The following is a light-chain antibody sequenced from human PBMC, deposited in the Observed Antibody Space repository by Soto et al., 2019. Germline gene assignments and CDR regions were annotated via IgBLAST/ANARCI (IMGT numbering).Light chain of an antibody. J-gene: IGLJ3*02. Sequence: QSALTQPPSASGSPGQSVTISCTGTSSDVGGFNHVSWYQQNPGKAPKLMIYEVTMRPSGVPDRFSGSKSGNTASLTVSGLQAEDEAEYYCSSYGGTYNFVVFGGGTKVTVL. CDR2: EVT. CDR3: SSYGGTYNFVV. CDR1: SSDVGGFNH. V-gene: IGLV2-8*01.